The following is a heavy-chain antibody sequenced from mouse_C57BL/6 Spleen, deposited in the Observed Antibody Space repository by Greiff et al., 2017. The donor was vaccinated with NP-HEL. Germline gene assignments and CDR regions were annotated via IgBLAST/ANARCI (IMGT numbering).Heavy chain of an antibody. J-gene: IGHJ2*01. CDR3: ARIGSRGYFDY. V-gene: IGHV1-81*01. D-gene: IGHD1-1*01. CDR1: GYTFTSYG. CDR2: IYPRSGNT. Sequence: VKLVESGAELARPGASVKLSCKASGYTFTSYGISWVKQRTGQGLEWIGEIYPRSGNTYYNEKFKGKATLTADKSSSTAYMELRSLTSEDSAVYFCARIGSRGYFDYWGQGTTLTVSS.